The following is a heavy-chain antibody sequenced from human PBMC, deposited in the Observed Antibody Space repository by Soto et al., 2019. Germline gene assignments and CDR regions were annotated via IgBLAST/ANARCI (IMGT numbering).Heavy chain of an antibody. J-gene: IGHJ2*01. CDR2: IYDSGST. Sequence: QVQLQESGPGLVKPSETLSLTCTVSGGSISTYYWSWIRQPPGKGLEWIGYIYDSGSTDYNPSLQRRVTLAVDTSQNEFSLKLCSLTAADTAVYYCARHGGRYCSGGTCYIYWHFDLWGRGTLVTVSS. V-gene: IGHV4-59*08. CDR3: ARHGGRYCSGGTCYIYWHFDL. D-gene: IGHD2-15*01. CDR1: GGSISTYY.